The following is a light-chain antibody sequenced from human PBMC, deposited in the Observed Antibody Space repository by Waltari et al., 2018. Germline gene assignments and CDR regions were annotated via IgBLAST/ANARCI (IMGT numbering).Light chain of an antibody. V-gene: IGLV2-11*01. CDR3: CSRAGSSVV. Sequence: QSALTQPRSVSGSPGQSVTISCTGTSGDVGDHNYVSWFQEQPGKAPRLTIYDVSERPSGVPDRFSASKSGNTASLTISGLQAEDEGSYHCCSRAGSSVVFGGGTKLTVL. J-gene: IGLJ2*01. CDR2: DVS. CDR1: SGDVGDHNY.